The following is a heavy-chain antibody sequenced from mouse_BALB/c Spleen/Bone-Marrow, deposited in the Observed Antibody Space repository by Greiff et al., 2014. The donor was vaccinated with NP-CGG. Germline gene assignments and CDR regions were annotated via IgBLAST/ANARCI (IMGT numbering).Heavy chain of an antibody. CDR3: TRQRGDYAMDY. J-gene: IGHJ4*01. V-gene: IGHV5-9-3*01. CDR2: ISNGGNYT. D-gene: IGHD1-1*02. Sequence: VQLQQSGGGLVKPGGSLKLSCAASGFTFSSYGVSWVRPTPEKRLEWVATISNGGNYTYYPDSVKGRFTISRDNAKNTPYLQMSSLRSEDTAMYYCTRQRGDYAMDYWGQGTSVTVSS. CDR1: GFTFSSYG.